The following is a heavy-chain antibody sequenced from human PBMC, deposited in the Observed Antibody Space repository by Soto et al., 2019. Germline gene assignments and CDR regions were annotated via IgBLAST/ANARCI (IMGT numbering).Heavy chain of an antibody. CDR1: GFTFSGYA. J-gene: IGHJ3*02. Sequence: QVQLVESGGGVVQPGRSLRLSCAASGFTFSGYAMHWVRQAPGKGLEWVAVISYDGSNKYYADSVKGRFTISRDNSKNTLYLQMTSLRAEDTAVYYCAREDRSAGDAFDIWGQGTMVTVSS. CDR3: AREDRSAGDAFDI. CDR2: ISYDGSNK. V-gene: IGHV3-30-3*01.